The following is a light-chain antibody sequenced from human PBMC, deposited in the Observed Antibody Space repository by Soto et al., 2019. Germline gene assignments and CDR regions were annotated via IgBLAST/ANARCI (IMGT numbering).Light chain of an antibody. CDR2: STN. V-gene: IGLV1-40*01. Sequence: QSVLTQPPSVSGAPGQRVTISCAGNRSNIGADFAVHWYQHLPGTAPKLLLFSTNTRPSGVPDRFSGSRSGTSASLAITGLQAEDEADHYCQSYDSSLSLVFGGGTKLTVL. CDR1: RSNIGADFA. CDR3: QSYDSSLSLV. J-gene: IGLJ2*01.